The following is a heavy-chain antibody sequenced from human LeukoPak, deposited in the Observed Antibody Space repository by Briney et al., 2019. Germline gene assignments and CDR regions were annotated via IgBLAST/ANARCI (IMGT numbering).Heavy chain of an antibody. V-gene: IGHV1-8*01. CDR2: MNPNSGNT. J-gene: IGHJ5*02. D-gene: IGHD3-10*01. CDR1: GYTFTSYD. Sequence: PGASVKVSCKASGYTFTSYDINWVRQATGQGLEWMGWMNPNSGNTGYAQKFQGRVTMTRNTSISTAYMELSSLRSEDTAVYYCAASPYGSGRDRLRFDPWGQGTLVTVSS. CDR3: AASPYGSGRDRLRFDP.